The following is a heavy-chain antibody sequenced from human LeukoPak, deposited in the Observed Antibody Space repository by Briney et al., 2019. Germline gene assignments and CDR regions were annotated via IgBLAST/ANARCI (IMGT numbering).Heavy chain of an antibody. CDR2: IKRKSDGGTT. D-gene: IGHD3-22*01. J-gene: IGHJ5*02. CDR3: TSGAMLVS. Sequence: GGSLRLSCVASGFTFTNAWMSWVRQAPGKGREWVGRIKRKSDGGTTDYAAPVKGRFTISRDDSKNTLYLQMNSLKTEDTAVYYCTSGAMLVSWGQGTLVTASS. V-gene: IGHV3-15*01. CDR1: GFTFTNAW.